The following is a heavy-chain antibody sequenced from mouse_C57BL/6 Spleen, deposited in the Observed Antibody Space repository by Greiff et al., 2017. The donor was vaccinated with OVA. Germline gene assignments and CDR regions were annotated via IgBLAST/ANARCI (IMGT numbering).Heavy chain of an antibody. CDR1: GYTFTSYW. Sequence: QVQLKESGAELVMPGASVKLSCKASGYTFTSYWMHWVKQRPGQGLEWIGEIDPSDSYTNYNQKFKGKSTLTVDKSSSTAYMQLSSLTSEDSAVYYCARDGNDAMDYWGQGTSVTVSS. CDR2: IDPSDSYT. J-gene: IGHJ4*01. V-gene: IGHV1-69*01. D-gene: IGHD2-1*01. CDR3: ARDGNDAMDY.